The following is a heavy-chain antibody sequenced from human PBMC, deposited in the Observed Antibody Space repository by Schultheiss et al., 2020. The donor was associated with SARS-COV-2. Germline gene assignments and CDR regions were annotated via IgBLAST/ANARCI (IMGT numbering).Heavy chain of an antibody. CDR3: ARVAYYDFWSGYHYYYYYYMDV. Sequence: SETLSLTCAVYGGSFSGYYWSWIRQPPGKGLEWIGEINHSGSTNYNPSLKSRVTISVDTSRNEFSLKLNSVTAADTAVYYCARVAYYDFWSGYHYYYYYYMDVWGKGTTVTVSS. CDR1: GGSFSGYY. CDR2: INHSGST. V-gene: IGHV4-34*01. D-gene: IGHD3-3*01. J-gene: IGHJ6*03.